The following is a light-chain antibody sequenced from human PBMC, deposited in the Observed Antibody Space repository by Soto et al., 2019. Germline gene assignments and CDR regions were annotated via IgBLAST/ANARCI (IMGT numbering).Light chain of an antibody. CDR3: LQHNSYPRT. V-gene: IGKV3-11*01. Sequence: EIVLTQSPATLSLSPGERATLSCRASQSVSSYLAWYQQKPGQAPRLLIYDASNRATGIPARFSGSGSGTDFNLTISSLEPEDVAVYYCLQHNSYPRTFGQGTKVEIK. CDR1: QSVSSY. CDR2: DAS. J-gene: IGKJ1*01.